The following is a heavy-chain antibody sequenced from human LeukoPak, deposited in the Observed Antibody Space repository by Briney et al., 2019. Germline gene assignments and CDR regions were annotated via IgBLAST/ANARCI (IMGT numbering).Heavy chain of an antibody. D-gene: IGHD2-15*01. CDR3: AQDCSGGSCSVWDY. J-gene: IGHJ4*02. V-gene: IGHV3-48*01. Sequence: GGSLRLSCAASGFTFSSYSMNWVRQAPGKGLEWVSYISSSSTIYYADSVKGRFTISRDNSKNTLYLQMNSLRAEDTAVYYCAQDCSGGSCSVWDYWGQGTLVTVSS. CDR2: ISSSSTI. CDR1: GFTFSSYS.